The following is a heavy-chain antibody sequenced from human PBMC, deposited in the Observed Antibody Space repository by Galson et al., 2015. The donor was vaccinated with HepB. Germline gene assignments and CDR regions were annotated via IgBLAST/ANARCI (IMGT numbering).Heavy chain of an antibody. V-gene: IGHV1-69*10. J-gene: IGHJ4*02. CDR1: GGTFSSYA. Sequence: SVKVSCKASGGTFSSYAISWVRQAPGQGLEWMGGIIPILGIANYAQKFQGRVTITADKSTSTAYMELSSLRSEDTAVYYCASGGDITGTTDYWGQGTLVTVSS. D-gene: IGHD1-7*01. CDR2: IIPILGIA. CDR3: ASGGDITGTTDY.